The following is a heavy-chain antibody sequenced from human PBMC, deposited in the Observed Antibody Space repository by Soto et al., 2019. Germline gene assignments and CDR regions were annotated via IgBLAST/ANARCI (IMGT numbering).Heavy chain of an antibody. Sequence: ASVKVSCKVSGYTLTELSMHWVRQAPGKGLEWMGGFDPEDGETIYAQKFQGRVTMTEDTSTDTAYMELSSLRSEDTAVYYCATSPALNTAMADYYHYYRMDVWGQGTTVTVSS. CDR3: ATSPALNTAMADYYHYYRMDV. D-gene: IGHD5-18*01. CDR1: GYTLTELS. CDR2: FDPEDGET. V-gene: IGHV1-24*01. J-gene: IGHJ6*02.